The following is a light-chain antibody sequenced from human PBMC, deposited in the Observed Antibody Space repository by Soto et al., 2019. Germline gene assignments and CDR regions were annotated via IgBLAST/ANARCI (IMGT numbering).Light chain of an antibody. J-gene: IGKJ5*01. CDR1: ETISSW. CDR3: QQHNSYST. Sequence: DIQMTQSPSTLSASVGDRVTITCRARETISSWLAWYQQKPGKAPRLLIYKASSLESGVPSRFSGSGSGTEFTLTISSLQPDDFATYYCQQHNSYSTFGQGTRLEIK. V-gene: IGKV1-5*03. CDR2: KAS.